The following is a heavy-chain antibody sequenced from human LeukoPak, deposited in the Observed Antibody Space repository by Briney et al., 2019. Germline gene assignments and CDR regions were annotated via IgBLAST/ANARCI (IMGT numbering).Heavy chain of an antibody. Sequence: SVKVSCKASRGTFSSYAISWVRQAPGQGLEWMGGIIPIFGTANYAQKFQGRVTITADESTSTAYMELSSLRSEDTAVYYCASVTNYYYDSSGYYDYWGQGTLVTVSS. CDR3: ASVTNYYYDSSGYYDY. V-gene: IGHV1-69*13. D-gene: IGHD3-22*01. CDR1: RGTFSSYA. CDR2: IIPIFGTA. J-gene: IGHJ4*02.